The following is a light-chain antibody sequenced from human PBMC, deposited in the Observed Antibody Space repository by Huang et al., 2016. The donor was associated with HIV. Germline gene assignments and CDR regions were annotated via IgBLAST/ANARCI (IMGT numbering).Light chain of an antibody. CDR1: QVIGNS. J-gene: IGKJ1*01. V-gene: IGKV1-27*01. Sequence: DIQMTQSPSSLSAFVGDTVTITCRASQVIGNSLAWYQQKPGRPPKLRIYVASTLQSGVPSRFSGSGSGTDFTLTISNLQTEDVATYYCQKYDSAPRTFGQGTRV. CDR3: QKYDSAPRT. CDR2: VAS.